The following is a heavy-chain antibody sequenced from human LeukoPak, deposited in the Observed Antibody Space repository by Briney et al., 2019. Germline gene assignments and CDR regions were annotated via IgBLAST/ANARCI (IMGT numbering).Heavy chain of an antibody. J-gene: IGHJ5*02. CDR1: GGTFSSYA. CDR3: ARDRAQWLPPEGPWFDP. CDR2: IIPIFGTA. Sequence: EASVKVSCKASGGTFSSYAISWVRQAPGQGLEWMGGIIPIFGTANYAQKFQGRVTITTDESTSTAYMELSSLRSEGTAVYYCARDRAQWLPPEGPWFDPWGQGTLVTVSS. D-gene: IGHD5-12*01. V-gene: IGHV1-69*05.